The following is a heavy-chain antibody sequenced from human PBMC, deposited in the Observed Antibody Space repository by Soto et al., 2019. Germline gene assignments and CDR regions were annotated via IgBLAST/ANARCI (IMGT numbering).Heavy chain of an antibody. V-gene: IGHV3-21*01. J-gene: IGHJ5*02. CDR2: ISSNSAYI. CDR3: TGDASRDSSARGWFDP. D-gene: IGHD6-13*01. CDR1: GFTFRSFT. Sequence: GGSLRLSCAASGFTFRSFTMNWVRQAPGKGLEWVSTISSNSAYIYYTDALRGRFTISRDNAKNSLHLQINSLRAEDTAVYYCTGDASRDSSARGWFDPWGPGTLVTVSS.